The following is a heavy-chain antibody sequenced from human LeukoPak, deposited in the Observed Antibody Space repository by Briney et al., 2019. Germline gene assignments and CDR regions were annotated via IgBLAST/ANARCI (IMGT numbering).Heavy chain of an antibody. Sequence: GGSLRLSCAASGFTFSSYAMSWVRQAPGKGLEWVSAISGSGGSTYYADSVKGRFTISRDNSKNTLYLQMNSLRAEDTAVYYCAKYYGDYYYYYYMDVWGKGTTVTVSS. V-gene: IGHV3-23*01. CDR3: AKYYGDYYYYYYMDV. CDR1: GFTFSSYA. CDR2: ISGSGGST. D-gene: IGHD4-17*01. J-gene: IGHJ6*03.